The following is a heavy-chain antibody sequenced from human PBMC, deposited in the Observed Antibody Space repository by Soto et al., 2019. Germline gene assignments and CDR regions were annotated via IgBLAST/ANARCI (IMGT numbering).Heavy chain of an antibody. V-gene: IGHV3-11*06. CDR1: GFTFSDYY. CDR2: ISSSSSYT. J-gene: IGHJ4*02. CDR3: ARVPPLAYCCGDCSPYYFDY. D-gene: IGHD2-21*02. Sequence: QVQLVESGGGLVKPGGSLRLSCAASGFTFSDYYMSWIRQAPGKGLEWVSYISSSSSYTNYADSVKGRFTISRDNAKNSLYMHMNSLRGEDTAVYYCARVPPLAYCCGDCSPYYFDYWGQGTLVTVSS.